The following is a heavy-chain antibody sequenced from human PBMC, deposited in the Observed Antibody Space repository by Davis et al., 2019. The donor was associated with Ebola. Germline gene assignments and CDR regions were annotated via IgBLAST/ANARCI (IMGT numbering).Heavy chain of an antibody. CDR3: ARGLLWFGELHGYYGMDV. Sequence: AASVKVSCKASGYTFANYYMHWVRQAPGQGLEWMGKINPSAGSTSHAQKFQGRVTMTRDTSTSTVYVELSSLRSEDTAVYYCARGLLWFGELHGYYGMDVWGQGTTVTVSS. J-gene: IGHJ6*02. CDR2: INPSAGST. CDR1: GYTFANYY. D-gene: IGHD3-10*01. V-gene: IGHV1-46*03.